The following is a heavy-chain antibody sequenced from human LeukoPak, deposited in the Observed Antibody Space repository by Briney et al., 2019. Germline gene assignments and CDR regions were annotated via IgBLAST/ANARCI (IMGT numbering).Heavy chain of an antibody. CDR1: GFTFSSYS. J-gene: IGHJ4*02. V-gene: IGHV3-21*01. CDR3: ARARTRAVYYFDY. CDR2: ISSSSSYI. D-gene: IGHD3/OR15-3a*01. Sequence: GGSLRLSCAAFGFTFSSYSMNWVRQAPGKGLEWVSSISSSSSYIYYADSVKGRFTISRDNAKNSLYLQMNSLRAEDTVVYYCARARTRAVYYFDYWGQGTLVTVSS.